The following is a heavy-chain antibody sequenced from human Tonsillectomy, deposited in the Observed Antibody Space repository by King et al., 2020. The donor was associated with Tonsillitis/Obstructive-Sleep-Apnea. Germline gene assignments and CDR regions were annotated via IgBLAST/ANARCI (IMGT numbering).Heavy chain of an antibody. V-gene: IGHV3-7*01. CDR2: IKQDGSEK. D-gene: IGHD4-23*01. J-gene: IGHJ5*02. CDR3: ASRQDYGGINWFDP. CDR1: GFTFSSYW. Sequence: QLVQSGGGLVQPGGSLRLSCAASGFTFSSYWMSWVRQAPGKGLEWVANIKQDGSEKYYVDSVKGRFTISRDNAKNSLYLQMNSLRAEETAVYYCASRQDYGGINWFDPWGQGTLVTVSS.